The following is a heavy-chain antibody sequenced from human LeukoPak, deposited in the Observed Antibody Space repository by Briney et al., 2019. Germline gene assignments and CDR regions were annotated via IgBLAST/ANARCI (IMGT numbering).Heavy chain of an antibody. Sequence: PGGSLRLSCAASGFTFSSYEMNWVRQAPGKGLDWVSYISTSGSTIYYADSVKGRFTISRDNAKNSLYLRMNSLRAEDTAVYYCAREVYSNDPWFDPWGQGTLVTVSS. D-gene: IGHD4-11*01. J-gene: IGHJ5*02. CDR1: GFTFSSYE. CDR2: ISTSGSTI. V-gene: IGHV3-48*03. CDR3: AREVYSNDPWFDP.